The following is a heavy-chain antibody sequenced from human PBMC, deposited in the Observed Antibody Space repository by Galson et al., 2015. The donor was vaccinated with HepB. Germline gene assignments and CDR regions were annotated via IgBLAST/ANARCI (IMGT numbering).Heavy chain of an antibody. CDR3: ARGPNSFDY. Sequence: SEPLSLTCTVSGGSINNSYWSWIRQSPEKGREWIGYIYYSGTTNYSPSLKSRVTISVDTSKNQFSLKMYSVTAADTAVFYCARGPNSFDYWGQGTLVTVSS. D-gene: IGHD2/OR15-2a*01. J-gene: IGHJ4*02. CDR1: GGSINNSY. CDR2: IYYSGTT. V-gene: IGHV4-59*01.